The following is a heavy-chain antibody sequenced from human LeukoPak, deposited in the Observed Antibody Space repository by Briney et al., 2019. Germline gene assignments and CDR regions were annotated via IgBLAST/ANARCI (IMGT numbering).Heavy chain of an antibody. CDR2: ISSNGGST. V-gene: IGHV3-64*01. J-gene: IGHJ4*02. CDR1: EFTFSSYA. Sequence: GGSLRLSCAASEFTFSSYAMHWVRQAPGKGLEYVSAISSNGGSTYYANSVKGRFTISRDNSKNTLYLQMGSLRAEDMAVYYCARERGGYSYGHFDYWGQGTLVTVSS. D-gene: IGHD5-18*01. CDR3: ARERGGYSYGHFDY.